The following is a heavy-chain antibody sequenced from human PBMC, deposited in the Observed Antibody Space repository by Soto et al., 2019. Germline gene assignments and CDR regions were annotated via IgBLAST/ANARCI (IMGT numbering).Heavy chain of an antibody. V-gene: IGHV1-69*06. J-gene: IGHJ3*02. CDR1: GGTFSSYA. CDR3: ASHGGYNVGRAFDI. Sequence: FPVKLSSKASGGTFSSYAISWVRQAPGQGLEWMGGIIPIFGTANYAQKFQGRVTITADKSTSTAYMELSSLRSEDTAVYYCASHGGYNVGRAFDIWGQGTMVTVSS. CDR2: IIPIFGTA. D-gene: IGHD4-17*01.